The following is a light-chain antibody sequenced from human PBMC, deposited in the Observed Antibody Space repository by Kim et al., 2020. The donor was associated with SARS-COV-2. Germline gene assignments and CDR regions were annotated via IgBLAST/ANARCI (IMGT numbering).Light chain of an antibody. J-gene: IGKJ3*01. V-gene: IGKV1-39*01. CDR2: AAS. CDR3: QQSYSTPFT. CDR1: QSISSY. Sequence: ASVGDRVTITCRASQSISSYLNWYQQKPGKAPKLLIYAASSLQSGVPSRFSGSRSGTDFTLTISSLQPEDFATYYCQQSYSTPFTFGPGTKVDIK.